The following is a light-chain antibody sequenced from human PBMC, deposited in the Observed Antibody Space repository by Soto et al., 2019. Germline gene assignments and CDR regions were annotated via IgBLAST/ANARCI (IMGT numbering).Light chain of an antibody. CDR3: TSYACSKLRV. CDR1: SSDVGGYDY. J-gene: IGLJ2*01. CDR2: DVT. V-gene: IGLV2-8*01. Sequence: QSALTQPPSASGSPGQSVTISCTGTSSDVGGYDYVSWFQHHPGKAPKLIIYDVTKRPSGVPDRFSGSKSDNTASLTVSGLQAEDEADYFCTSYACSKLRVFGGGTKLTVL.